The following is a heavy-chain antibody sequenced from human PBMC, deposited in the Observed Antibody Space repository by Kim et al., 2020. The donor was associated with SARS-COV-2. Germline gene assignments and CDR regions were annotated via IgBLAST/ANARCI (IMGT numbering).Heavy chain of an antibody. D-gene: IGHD3-16*01. J-gene: IGHJ4*02. CDR3: ATEYSDLGY. CDR2: GDSI. V-gene: IGHV1-46*01. Sequence: GDSISYAQKFQVRVTMTRDTSTSTVLLELSSLRSEDTAVYYCATEYSDLGYWGQGTLVTVSS.